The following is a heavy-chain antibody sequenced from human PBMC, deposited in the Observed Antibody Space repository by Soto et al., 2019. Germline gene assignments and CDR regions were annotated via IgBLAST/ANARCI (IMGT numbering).Heavy chain of an antibody. CDR2: IIPIFGTA. CDR3: ARRYVDTAMVTGYYYYYGMDV. D-gene: IGHD5-18*01. J-gene: IGHJ6*02. Sequence: SVKVSCKASGGTFSSYAISWVRQAPGQGLEWMGGIIPIFGTANYAQKFQGRVTITADESTSTAYMELSSLRSEDTAVYYCARRYVDTAMVTGYYYYYGMDVWGQGTTVTVSS. V-gene: IGHV1-69*13. CDR1: GGTFSSYA.